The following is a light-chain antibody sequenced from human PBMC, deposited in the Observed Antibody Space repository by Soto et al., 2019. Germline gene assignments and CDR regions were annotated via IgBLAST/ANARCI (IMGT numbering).Light chain of an antibody. J-gene: IGLJ3*02. CDR1: SGSVSTSYY. CDR2: SAN. CDR3: VLYMGSGIWM. Sequence: QTVVTQEPSLSVSPGGTVTLTCGLSSGSVSTSYYPSWYQQTPGQAPRTLIYSANTRSSGVPDRFSGSILGNKAALTITGAQADDESDYYCVLYMGSGIWMFGGGTKLTVL. V-gene: IGLV8-61*01.